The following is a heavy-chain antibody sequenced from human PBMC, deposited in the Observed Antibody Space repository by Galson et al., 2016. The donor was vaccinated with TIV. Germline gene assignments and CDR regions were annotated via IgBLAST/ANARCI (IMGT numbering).Heavy chain of an antibody. CDR2: IIPVFPTP. D-gene: IGHD2/OR15-2a*01. Sequence: SVKVSCKASGGTFISYAITWVRQAPGQGLEWMGQIIPVFPTPNYAQKLQGRVTLTEDTSTDTAFLELSSLSFEDTAVYYCASVAWFPGLSLDNWGQGTLVIVSS. J-gene: IGHJ4*02. CDR3: ASVAWFPGLSLDN. V-gene: IGHV1-69*06. CDR1: GGTFISYA.